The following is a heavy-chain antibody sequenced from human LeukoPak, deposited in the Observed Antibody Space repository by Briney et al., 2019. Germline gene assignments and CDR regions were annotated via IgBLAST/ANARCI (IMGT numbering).Heavy chain of an antibody. Sequence: GRSLRLSCAASGFTFSSYGMHWVRQAPGKGLEWVAAISYDGSEKYYADSVKGRFTISRDSSKNTLYPQMISLRAEDTAVYYCAKGGWDGSYAIDYWGQGTLVTVSS. CDR2: ISYDGSEK. J-gene: IGHJ4*02. D-gene: IGHD1-26*01. CDR3: AKGGWDGSYAIDY. CDR1: GFTFSSYG. V-gene: IGHV3-30*18.